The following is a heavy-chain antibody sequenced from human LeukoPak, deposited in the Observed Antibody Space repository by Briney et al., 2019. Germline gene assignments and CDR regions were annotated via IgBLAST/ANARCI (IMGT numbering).Heavy chain of an antibody. J-gene: IGHJ4*02. CDR3: ASATTTRTRFDY. CDR2: IYSGGST. Sequence: PGGSLRLSCAASGFTFNSYGMHWVRQAPGKGLEWVSVIYSGGSTYCADSVKGRFTISRDNSKNTLYLQMNSLRDEDTAVYFCASATTTRTRFDYWGQGTLVTVSS. CDR1: GFTFNSYG. D-gene: IGHD4-17*01. V-gene: IGHV3-NL1*01.